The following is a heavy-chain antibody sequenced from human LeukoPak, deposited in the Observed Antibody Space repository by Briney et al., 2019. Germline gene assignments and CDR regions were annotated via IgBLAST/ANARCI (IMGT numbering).Heavy chain of an antibody. CDR2: ISGNNDNP. J-gene: IGHJ4*02. D-gene: IGHD2-2*01. V-gene: IGHV1-18*01. Sequence: ASVKVSCKASGYTFSNFGINWVRQAPGQGLEWIAWISGNNDNPNYGQKFQGRFTVTTDTSTSTAYMERRNLRSDDTAVYYCERDGTSTDDYGGEGTLVTVSS. CDR3: ERDGTSTDDY. CDR1: GYTFSNFG.